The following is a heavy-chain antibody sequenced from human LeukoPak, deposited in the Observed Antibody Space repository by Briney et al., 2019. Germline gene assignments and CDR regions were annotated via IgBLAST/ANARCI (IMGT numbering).Heavy chain of an antibody. CDR2: ISAYNGNT. CDR3: ARALIAVDRNWFDP. CDR1: GYTFTSYG. Sequence: ASVKVSCKASGYTFTSYGISWVRQAPGQGLEWMGWISAYNGNTNYAQKLQGRVTMTTDTSTSTAYMELRSLRSDDTAVYYCARALIAVDRNWFDPWGQGTLVTVSS. V-gene: IGHV1-18*01. J-gene: IGHJ5*02. D-gene: IGHD6-19*01.